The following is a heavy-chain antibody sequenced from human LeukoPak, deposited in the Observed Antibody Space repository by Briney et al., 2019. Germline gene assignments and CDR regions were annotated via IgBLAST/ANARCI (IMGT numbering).Heavy chain of an antibody. CDR2: FDPEDGET. J-gene: IGHJ4*02. Sequence: ASVTVSCKVSGYTLSELSMHWVRQAPGKGVEWMGGFDPEDGETIYAQKFQGRVTMTEDTSTDTVYMELSSLRSEDTAVYYCTTDILDYCDTTSCHKGNSWGQGTLVTVSS. V-gene: IGHV1-24*01. CDR3: TTDILDYCDTTSCHKGNS. D-gene: IGHD2-2*02. CDR1: GYTLSELS.